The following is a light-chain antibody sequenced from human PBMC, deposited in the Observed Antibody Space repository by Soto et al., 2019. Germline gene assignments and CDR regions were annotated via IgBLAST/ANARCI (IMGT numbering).Light chain of an antibody. CDR3: QQRKNWPPLT. CDR1: QRVSSY. CDR2: EPS. J-gene: IGKJ4*01. V-gene: IGKV3-11*01. Sequence: EIVLTQSPATLSLSPGERATLSCRASQRVSSYLAWYQQKPGQAPRLLIYEPSNRATGIPARFSGSGSGTDFTLTISIREPEDFAVYYCQQRKNWPPLTFGGGTKVEIK.